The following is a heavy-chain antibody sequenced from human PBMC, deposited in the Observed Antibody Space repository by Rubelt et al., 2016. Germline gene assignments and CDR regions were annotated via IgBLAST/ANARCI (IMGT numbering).Heavy chain of an antibody. D-gene: IGHD5-24*01. J-gene: IGHJ4*02. CDR1: GYSISSGYY. CDR2: IYHSGST. V-gene: IGHV4-38-2*02. Sequence: QVQLQESGPGLVKPSETLSLTCTVSGYSISSGYYWGWIRQPPGKGLEWIGSIYHSGSTYYNPSLKSRVTNPVATSKNQFSRKRSPVTAADTGVYYCAGHVVATIHGMGYFDYWGQGTLVTVSS. CDR3: AGHVVATIHGMGYFDY.